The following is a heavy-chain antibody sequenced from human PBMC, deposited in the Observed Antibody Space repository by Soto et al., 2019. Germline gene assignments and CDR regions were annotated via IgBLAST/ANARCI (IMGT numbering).Heavy chain of an antibody. D-gene: IGHD3-22*01. J-gene: IGHJ5*02. V-gene: IGHV4-30-2*01. Sequence: QLQLQESGSGLVKPSQTLSLTCAVSGGSISSGGYSWSWIRQPPGKGLEWIGYIYHSGSTYYNPSLKSRVTISVDRSKNQFSLKLSSVTAADTAVDYCASRWDCYYYDSSQFDPWGQGTLVTVSS. CDR2: IYHSGST. CDR3: ASRWDCYYYDSSQFDP. CDR1: GGSISSGGYS.